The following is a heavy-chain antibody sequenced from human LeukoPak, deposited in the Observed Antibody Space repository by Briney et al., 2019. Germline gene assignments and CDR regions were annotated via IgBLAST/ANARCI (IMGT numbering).Heavy chain of an antibody. Sequence: GESLKISCKGSGYSFTTYWIGWVRRMPGKGLEWMGIIYPGDSETRYSPSFQGQVTISADKSISTAYLQWSSLKASDSAMYYCARGNSGYYFDNWGQGTLVTVSS. D-gene: IGHD3-10*01. CDR1: GYSFTTYW. CDR3: ARGNSGYYFDN. V-gene: IGHV5-51*01. CDR2: IYPGDSET. J-gene: IGHJ4*02.